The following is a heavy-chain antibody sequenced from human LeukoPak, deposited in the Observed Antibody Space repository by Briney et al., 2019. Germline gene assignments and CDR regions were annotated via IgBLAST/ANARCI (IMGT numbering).Heavy chain of an antibody. CDR2: IKEEGSEN. Sequence: GGSLRLSCAASGFTFSRYWMTWVRRAPGKGLEWVANIKEEGSENSYVESVKGRFTISRDNAKNSLYLQLTSLRAEDTAVYFCARQRYSDYWGQGTLVTVSS. J-gene: IGHJ4*02. CDR1: GFTFSRYW. D-gene: IGHD1-1*01. V-gene: IGHV3-7*01. CDR3: ARQRYSDY.